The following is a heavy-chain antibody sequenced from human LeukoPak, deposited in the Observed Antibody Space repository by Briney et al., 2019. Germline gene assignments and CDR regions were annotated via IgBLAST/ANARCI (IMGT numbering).Heavy chain of an antibody. Sequence: GGSLRLSCAASAFIVSSSYMSWVRQAPGKGLEWVSVIYSGGSTYYADSVKGRFTISRDNSKNTLYLQMNSLRAEDTAVYYCAREVPYGYYYDSSWYFDLWGRGTLVTVSS. CDR2: IYSGGST. D-gene: IGHD3-22*01. CDR3: AREVPYGYYYDSSWYFDL. J-gene: IGHJ2*01. V-gene: IGHV3-53*01. CDR1: AFIVSSSY.